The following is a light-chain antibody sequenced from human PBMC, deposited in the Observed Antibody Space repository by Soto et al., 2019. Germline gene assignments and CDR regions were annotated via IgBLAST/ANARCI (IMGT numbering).Light chain of an antibody. CDR1: QSISSY. V-gene: IGKV1-39*01. J-gene: IGKJ5*01. Sequence: DIQMTQSPSSRSASVGDRVTITCRASQSISSYLNWYQQKPGKAPKLLIYAASSLQSGVPSRFSGSGSGTDFTLTISNLQPEDFATYYCQQLNAYPLTFGQGTRLEI. CDR2: AAS. CDR3: QQLNAYPLT.